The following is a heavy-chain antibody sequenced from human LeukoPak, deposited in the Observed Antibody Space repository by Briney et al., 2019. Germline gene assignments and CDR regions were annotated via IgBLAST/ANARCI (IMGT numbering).Heavy chain of an antibody. CDR3: ASRARGYYDILTGYYPFDY. Sequence: KPSETLSLTCAVSGYSISSGYYWGWIRQPPGKGLEWIGSIYHSGSTYYNPSLKSRVTISVDTSKNQFSLKLSSVTAADPAVYYCASRARGYYDILTGYYPFDYWGQGTLVTVSS. D-gene: IGHD3-9*01. CDR2: IYHSGST. J-gene: IGHJ4*02. V-gene: IGHV4-38-2*01. CDR1: GYSISSGYY.